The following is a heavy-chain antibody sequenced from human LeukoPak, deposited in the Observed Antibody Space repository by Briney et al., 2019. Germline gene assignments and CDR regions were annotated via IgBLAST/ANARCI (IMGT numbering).Heavy chain of an antibody. D-gene: IGHD6-19*01. CDR2: IYHSGST. J-gene: IGHJ4*02. Sequence: SETLSLTCTVSGYSISSGYYWGWIRQPPGKGLEWIGSIYHSGSTYYNPSLKSRVTILVDTSKNQFSLKLSSVTAADTAVYYCARDVAVAGVDYWGQGTLVTVSS. V-gene: IGHV4-38-2*02. CDR1: GYSISSGYY. CDR3: ARDVAVAGVDY.